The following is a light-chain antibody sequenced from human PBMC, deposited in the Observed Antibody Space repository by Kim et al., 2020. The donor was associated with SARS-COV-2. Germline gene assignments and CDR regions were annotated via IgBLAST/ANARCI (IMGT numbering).Light chain of an antibody. CDR2: EVS. V-gene: IGLV2-8*01. Sequence: GHSVTISCTGTSSDVGGYNYVSWYQQHPGKAPKLMIYEVSKRPSGVPDRFSGSKSGNTASLTVSGLQAEDEADYYCSSYAGSNIWVFGGGTQLTVL. CDR1: SSDVGGYNY. J-gene: IGLJ3*02. CDR3: SSYAGSNIWV.